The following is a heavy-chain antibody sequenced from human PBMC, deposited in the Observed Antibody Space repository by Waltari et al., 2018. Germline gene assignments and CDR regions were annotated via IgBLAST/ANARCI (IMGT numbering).Heavy chain of an antibody. D-gene: IGHD6-19*01. Sequence: EVQLVESGGGLVQPGGSLRLSCAVSGFTVSSNYMSWVSQAPGKGLEWVSVIYSGGSTYYADSVKGRFTISRDNSKNTLYLQMNSLRAEDTAVYYCARDRYSSGGSFDYWGQGTLVTVSS. J-gene: IGHJ4*02. V-gene: IGHV3-66*02. CDR3: ARDRYSSGGSFDY. CDR1: GFTVSSNY. CDR2: IYSGGST.